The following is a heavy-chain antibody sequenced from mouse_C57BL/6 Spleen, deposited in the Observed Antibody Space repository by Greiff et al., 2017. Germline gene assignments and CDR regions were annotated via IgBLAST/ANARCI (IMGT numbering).Heavy chain of an antibody. CDR3: ARAGITTVVATNFDV. CDR1: GYTFTSYD. CDR2: IYPRDGST. Sequence: QVQLQQSGPELVKPGASVKLSCKASGYTFTSYDINWVKQRPKQGLEWIGWIYPRDGSTKYNEKFKGKATLTVDTSSSTAYMELHSLTSEDSAVYFCARAGITTVVATNFDVWGTGTTVTVSS. V-gene: IGHV1-85*01. D-gene: IGHD1-1*01. J-gene: IGHJ1*03.